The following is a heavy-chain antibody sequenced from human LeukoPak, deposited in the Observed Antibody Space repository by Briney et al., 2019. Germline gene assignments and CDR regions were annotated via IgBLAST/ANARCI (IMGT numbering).Heavy chain of an antibody. J-gene: IGHJ3*02. CDR1: GYSFTSYW. D-gene: IGHD3-16*01. CDR3: ARRGGEGDKKAFDI. CDR2: IYPGDSDI. Sequence: GESLKISCKGSGYSFTSYWIGWVRQTPGKGLEWMGLIYPGDSDIRYSPSFQGQVTISVDKSITTAYLQWSSPKASDTAMYFCARRGGEGDKKAFDIWGQGTMVIVSS. V-gene: IGHV5-51*01.